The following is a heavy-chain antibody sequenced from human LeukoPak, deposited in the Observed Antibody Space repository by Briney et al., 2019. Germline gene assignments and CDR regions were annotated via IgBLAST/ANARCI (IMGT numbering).Heavy chain of an antibody. CDR3: AKGGLRIVVGTGSFGI. V-gene: IGHV3-23*01. D-gene: IGHD3-22*01. Sequence: GGSLRLSCSASGFTFSSYAMHWVRQAPGKGLEWVSAIRGSGASTYYADSVKGRFTISRDNSKNTLYLQMNSLRAEDTAVYFCAKGGLRIVVGTGSFGIWGQGTMVTVSS. J-gene: IGHJ3*02. CDR2: IRGSGAST. CDR1: GFTFSSYA.